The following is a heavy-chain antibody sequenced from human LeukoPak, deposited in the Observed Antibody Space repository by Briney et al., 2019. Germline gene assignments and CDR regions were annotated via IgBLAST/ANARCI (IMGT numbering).Heavy chain of an antibody. V-gene: IGHV1-69*13. J-gene: IGHJ5*02. CDR3: ARPLLPYCTNGVCYEAGRLWFDP. Sequence: SVKVSCKASGGTFSSYAISWVRQAPGQGLEWMGGIIPIFGTANYAQKFQGRVTITADESTSTAYMELSSLRSDDTAVYYCARPLLPYCTNGVCYEAGRLWFDPWGQGTLVTVSS. CDR2: IIPIFGTA. D-gene: IGHD2-8*01. CDR1: GGTFSSYA.